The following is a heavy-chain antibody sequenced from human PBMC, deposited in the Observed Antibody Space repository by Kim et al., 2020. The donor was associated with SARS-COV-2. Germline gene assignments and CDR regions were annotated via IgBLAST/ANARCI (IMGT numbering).Heavy chain of an antibody. CDR1: GGTFSSYA. D-gene: IGHD3-22*01. CDR3: ASPAEYYYDSSCYYYVPSFGY. J-gene: IGHJ4*02. Sequence: SVKVSCKASGGTFSSYAISWVRQAPGQGLEWMGGIIPIFGTANYAQKFQGRVTITADESTSTAYMELSSLRSEDTAVYYCASPAEYYYDSSCYYYVPSFGYWGQGTLVTVSS. CDR2: IIPIFGTA. V-gene: IGHV1-69*13.